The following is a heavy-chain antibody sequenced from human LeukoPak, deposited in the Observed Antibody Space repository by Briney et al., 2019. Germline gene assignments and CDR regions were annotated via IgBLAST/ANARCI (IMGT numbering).Heavy chain of an antibody. D-gene: IGHD1-26*01. CDR1: GFTFSSYG. Sequence: GGSLRLSCAASGFTFSSYGMHWVRQAPGKGLVWVSRINTDGSSTSYADSVKGRFTISRDNARNTLYLQMNSLRAEDTAVYYCARGMGATHFDYWDQGTLVTVSS. J-gene: IGHJ4*02. CDR2: INTDGSST. V-gene: IGHV3-74*01. CDR3: ARGMGATHFDY.